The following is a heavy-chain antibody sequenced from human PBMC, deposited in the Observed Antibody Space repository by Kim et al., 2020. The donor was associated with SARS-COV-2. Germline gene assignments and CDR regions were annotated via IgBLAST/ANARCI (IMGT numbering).Heavy chain of an antibody. Sequence: GGSLRISCEATGFTFSSYAMSWVRQAPGKGLEWVSGISGSGANTDYADSVRGRFTISRDKSKNTLYLQMDSLRLEDTAFYYCAKDVGFGERFFDYWG. CDR3: AKDVGFGERFFDY. CDR2: ISGSGANT. D-gene: IGHD3-10*01. V-gene: IGHV3-23*01. J-gene: IGHJ4*01. CDR1: GFTFSSYA.